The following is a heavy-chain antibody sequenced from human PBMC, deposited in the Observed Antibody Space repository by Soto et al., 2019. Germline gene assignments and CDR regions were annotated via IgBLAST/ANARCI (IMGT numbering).Heavy chain of an antibody. Sequence: GGSLRLSCAASGFTVSSNYMSWVRQAPGKGLEWVSVIYSGGSTYYADSVKGRFTISRDNSKNTLYLQMNSLRAEDTAVYYCASAGRYCSGGSCYSDYWGQGTLVTVSS. J-gene: IGHJ4*02. CDR2: IYSGGST. V-gene: IGHV3-66*01. D-gene: IGHD2-15*01. CDR1: GFTVSSNY. CDR3: ASAGRYCSGGSCYSDY.